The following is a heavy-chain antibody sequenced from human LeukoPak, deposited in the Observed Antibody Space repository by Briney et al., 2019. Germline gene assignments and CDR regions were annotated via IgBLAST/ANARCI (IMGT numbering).Heavy chain of an antibody. V-gene: IGHV1-69*13. CDR1: GGTFSSYA. CDR2: IIPIFGTA. D-gene: IGHD4-23*01. Sequence: ASVKVSCKASGGTFSSYAISWVRQAPGQGLEWMGGIIPIFGTANYAQKFQGRVTITADESTSTAYMELSSLRSEDTAVYYCARDRATVVTSNWFDPWGQGTLVTVSS. J-gene: IGHJ5*02. CDR3: ARDRATVVTSNWFDP.